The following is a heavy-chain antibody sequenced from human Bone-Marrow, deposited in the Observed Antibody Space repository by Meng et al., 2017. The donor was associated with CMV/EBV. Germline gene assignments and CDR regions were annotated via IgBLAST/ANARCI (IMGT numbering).Heavy chain of an antibody. Sequence: GGSLRLSCAASGFTFSSFWMAWVRQAPGKGLEWVGNIKQDESEIQYVGSVKGRFTITRDNAKNSLFLQMNSLRAEDKAVYYCASSMLEVNRYYYGMDVWGEGTPVTVS. V-gene: IGHV3-7*01. CDR3: ASSMLEVNRYYYGMDV. D-gene: IGHD1-1*01. CDR2: IKQDESEI. CDR1: GFTFSSFW. J-gene: IGHJ6*02.